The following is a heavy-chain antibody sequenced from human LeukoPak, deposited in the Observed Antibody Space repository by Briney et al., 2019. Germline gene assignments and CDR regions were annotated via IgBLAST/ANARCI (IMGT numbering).Heavy chain of an antibody. V-gene: IGHV3-21*01. Sequence: GGSLRLSCAASGFTFSSYAMSWVRQAPGKGLEWVSSISSSSSYIYYADSVKGRFTISRDNAKNSLYLQMNSLRAEDTAVYYCARDSDGSGSYYAPFPDYWGQGTLVTVSS. D-gene: IGHD3-10*01. J-gene: IGHJ4*02. CDR2: ISSSSSYI. CDR3: ARDSDGSGSYYAPFPDY. CDR1: GFTFSSYA.